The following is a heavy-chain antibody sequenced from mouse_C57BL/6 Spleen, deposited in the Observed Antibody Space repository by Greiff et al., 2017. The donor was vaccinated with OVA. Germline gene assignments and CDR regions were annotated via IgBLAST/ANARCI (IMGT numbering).Heavy chain of an antibody. CDR1: GYTFTDYY. J-gene: IGHJ2*01. CDR3: ARGLSNWDFDY. Sequence: VQLQQSGPELVKPGASVKISCKASGYTFTDYYMNWVKQSHGKSLEWIGDINPNNGGTSYNQKFKGKATLTVDKSSSTAYMELRSLTSEDSAVYYCARGLSNWDFDYWGQGTTLTVSS. CDR2: INPNNGGT. D-gene: IGHD4-1*01. V-gene: IGHV1-26*01.